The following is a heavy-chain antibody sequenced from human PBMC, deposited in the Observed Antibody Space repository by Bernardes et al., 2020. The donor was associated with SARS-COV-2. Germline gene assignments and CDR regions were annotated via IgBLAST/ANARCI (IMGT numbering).Heavy chain of an antibody. V-gene: IGHV1-2*02. D-gene: IGHD1-7*01. CDR3: AKGPCNWNYPRFDQ. CDR2: INPKSGDT. Sequence: ASVKVSCRASGFTFPANCMHLVRQAPGQGLEWMAWINPKSGDTNYAQKFQGRVTVTGDTSITTAYMEVTSLTSDDTAVYYCAKGPCNWNYPRFDQWGQGTQGTVS. CDR1: GFTFPANC. J-gene: IGHJ4*02.